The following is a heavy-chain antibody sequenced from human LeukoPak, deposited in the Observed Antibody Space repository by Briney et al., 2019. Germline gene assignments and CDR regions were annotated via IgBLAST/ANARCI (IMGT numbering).Heavy chain of an antibody. J-gene: IGHJ5*02. CDR1: GYSFTSYW. CDR2: IYPGDSDT. Sequence: GESLKISCKGSGYSFTSYWIGWVRQMPGKGLEWMGIIYPGDSDTRYSPSFQGQVTISADKSISTAYLQWSSLKASDTAMYYCARQIFLGYCTNGVCSPSGRQQLAEPYWFDPWGQGTLVTVSS. CDR3: ARQIFLGYCTNGVCSPSGRQQLAEPYWFDP. V-gene: IGHV5-51*01. D-gene: IGHD2-8*01.